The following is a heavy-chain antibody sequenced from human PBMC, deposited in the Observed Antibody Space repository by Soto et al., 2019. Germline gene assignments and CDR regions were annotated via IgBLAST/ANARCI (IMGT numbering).Heavy chain of an antibody. Sequence: QVQLQESGPGLVKPSQTLSLTCTVSGGSISSGGYYWSWIRQNTGKGLEWIGYIYYSGTTNYNPALNSRLTIAVDKSKNQSSLKLNSMPAADTAVYYCARDDAATDAFDSWGQGTMVTVSS. J-gene: IGHJ3*02. CDR1: GGSISSGGYY. V-gene: IGHV4-31*03. CDR3: ARDDAATDAFDS. CDR2: IYYSGTT. D-gene: IGHD6-25*01.